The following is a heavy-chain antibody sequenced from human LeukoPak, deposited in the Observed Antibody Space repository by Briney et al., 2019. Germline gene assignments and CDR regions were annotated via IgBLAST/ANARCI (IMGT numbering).Heavy chain of an antibody. J-gene: IGHJ3*02. V-gene: IGHV3-21*01. CDR2: ISSSSSYI. CDR3: ARARAPVTRISSFDI. CDR1: GFTFSSYS. Sequence: GGSLRLSCAASGFTFSSYSMNWVRQAPGKGLEWVSSISSSSSYIYYADSVKGRFTISRDNAMNSLYLQMNSLRAEDTAVYYCARARAPVTRISSFDIWGQGTMVTVSS. D-gene: IGHD4-17*01.